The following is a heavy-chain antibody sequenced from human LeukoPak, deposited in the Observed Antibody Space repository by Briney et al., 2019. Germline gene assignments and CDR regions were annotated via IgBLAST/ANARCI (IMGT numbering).Heavy chain of an antibody. CDR1: GFTFSSYA. CDR2: ISYDGSNK. V-gene: IGHV3-30-3*01. Sequence: GRSLRLSCAASGFTFSSYAMHWVRQAPGKGLEWVAVISYDGSNKYYADSVKGRFTISRDNSKNTLYLQMNSLRAEDTAVYYCARNRVTAMALYYFDYWGQGTLVTVSS. J-gene: IGHJ4*02. D-gene: IGHD5-18*01. CDR3: ARNRVTAMALYYFDY.